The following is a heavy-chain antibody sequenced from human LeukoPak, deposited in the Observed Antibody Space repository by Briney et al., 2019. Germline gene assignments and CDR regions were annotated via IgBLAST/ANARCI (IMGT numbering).Heavy chain of an antibody. CDR3: ARSRDSSGYYLHGYFDY. Sequence: ASVTVSCTASGYTFTSYGISWVRQAPGQGLEWMGWISAYNGNTNYAQKLQGRVTMTTDTSTSTAYMELRSLRSDDTAVYYCARSRDSSGYYLHGYFDYWGQGTLVTVSS. V-gene: IGHV1-18*01. J-gene: IGHJ4*02. CDR2: ISAYNGNT. CDR1: GYTFTSYG. D-gene: IGHD3-22*01.